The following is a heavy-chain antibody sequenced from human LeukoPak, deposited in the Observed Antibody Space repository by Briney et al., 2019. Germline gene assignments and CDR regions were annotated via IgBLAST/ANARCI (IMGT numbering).Heavy chain of an antibody. CDR2: IYYTGST. D-gene: IGHD2/OR15-2a*01. J-gene: IGHJ2*01. V-gene: IGHV4-39*07. CDR1: GGSLTKNVYY. Sequence: PSETLSLTCTVSGGSLTKNVYYWGWIRQSPGSGLEWIGSIYYTGSTYYNPSFQSRVTISMDTSKRHFSLKLSSVTASDTAIYYCARPGLLEYNSHWYLDLWGRGTLVTVSS. CDR3: ARPGLLEYNSHWYLDL.